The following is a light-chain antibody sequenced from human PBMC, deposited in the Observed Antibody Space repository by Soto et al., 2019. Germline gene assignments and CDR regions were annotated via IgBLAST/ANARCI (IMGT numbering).Light chain of an antibody. CDR3: QSLGTGIQV. CDR1: SGCSTYA. CDR2: INYAGTH. J-gene: IGLJ3*02. V-gene: IGLV4-69*01. Sequence: QPVLTQSHSASASLGASVKLTCTLSSGCSTYAIAWHQQQSEKGPRFLMKINYAGTHSKGDGFFDRFSGSSSGAERHLTISSLQSEDEADYYCQSLGTGIQVFGGGTKLTVL.